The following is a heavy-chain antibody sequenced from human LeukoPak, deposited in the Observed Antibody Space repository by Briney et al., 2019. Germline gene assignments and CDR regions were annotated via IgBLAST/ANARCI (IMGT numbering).Heavy chain of an antibody. CDR1: GFTFSHYA. CDR2: ISTDDDNT. D-gene: IGHD2-21*02. CDR3: ARDLALGDDAFDI. V-gene: IGHV3-64*01. J-gene: IGHJ3*02. Sequence: GGSLRLSCAASGFTFSHYAMHWVRQAPGKGLDFVSSISTDDDNTDYARSVKGRFTVSRDNSKNTLYLQMGSLSADDMAMYYCARDLALGDDAFDIWGQGTMVTVFS.